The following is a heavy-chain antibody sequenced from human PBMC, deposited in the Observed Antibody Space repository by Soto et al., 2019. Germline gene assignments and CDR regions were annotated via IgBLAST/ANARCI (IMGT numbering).Heavy chain of an antibody. Sequence: SVKVSCKASGGTFSSYAISWVRQAPGQGLEWMGGIIPIFGTANYAQKFQGRVTITADESTSTAYMELSSLRSEDTAVYYCARGSFDFWSGYNQYYYYGMDVWGQGTTVTVSS. CDR2: IIPIFGTA. CDR3: ARGSFDFWSGYNQYYYYGMDV. D-gene: IGHD3-3*01. CDR1: GGTFSSYA. V-gene: IGHV1-69*13. J-gene: IGHJ6*02.